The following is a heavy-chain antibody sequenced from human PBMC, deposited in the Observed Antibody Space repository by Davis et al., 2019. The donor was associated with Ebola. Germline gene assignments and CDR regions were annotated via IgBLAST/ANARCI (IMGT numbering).Heavy chain of an antibody. Sequence: AASVKVSCKASGYTFTSYYMHWVRQAPGQGLEWMGIINPSGGSTSYAQKFQGRVTMTRDTSTSTVYMELSSLRSDDTAVYYCARDRRVLRVTQQLSPYYYYGMDVWGQGTTVTVSS. D-gene: IGHD6-13*01. CDR2: INPSGGST. J-gene: IGHJ6*02. CDR1: GYTFTSYY. V-gene: IGHV1-46*01. CDR3: ARDRRVLRVTQQLSPYYYYGMDV.